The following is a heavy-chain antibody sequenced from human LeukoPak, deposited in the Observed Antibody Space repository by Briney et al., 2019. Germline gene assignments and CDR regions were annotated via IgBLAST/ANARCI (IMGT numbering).Heavy chain of an antibody. CDR1: GFSFSSYW. Sequence: GGSLRLSCAASGFSFSSYWMHWVRHAPGKGLVWVSRIKSDGSSTSYADSVKGRFTISRDNAKNTLYLQMNSLRAEDTAVYYCATDRVTMIVGRSGAFDIWGQGTMVTVSS. CDR3: ATDRVTMIVGRSGAFDI. J-gene: IGHJ3*02. V-gene: IGHV3-74*01. D-gene: IGHD3-22*01. CDR2: IKSDGSST.